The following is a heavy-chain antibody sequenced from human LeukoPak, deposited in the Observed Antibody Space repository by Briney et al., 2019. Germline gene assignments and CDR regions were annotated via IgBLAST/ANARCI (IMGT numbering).Heavy chain of an antibody. D-gene: IGHD7-27*01. Sequence: PGGSLRLSCAASGFTFSTYAMTWVRQAPGKGLEWVSGISGSGGSTYYADSVKGRFTISRDNSRNTLYLQMTSLRAEDTAIYYCAKGLAGITGGYYFDYWGQGTLVTVSS. CDR1: GFTFSTYA. CDR3: AKGLAGITGGYYFDY. V-gene: IGHV3-23*01. J-gene: IGHJ4*02. CDR2: ISGSGGST.